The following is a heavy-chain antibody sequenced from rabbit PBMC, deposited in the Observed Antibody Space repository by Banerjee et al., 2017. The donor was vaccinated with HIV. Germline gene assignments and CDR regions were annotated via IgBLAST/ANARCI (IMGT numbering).Heavy chain of an antibody. V-gene: IGHV1S45*01. Sequence: LEESGGGLVKPGGTLTLTCTVSGFSFSSNWICWVRQAPGKGLEWIACIDTSDGDTDYANWPKGRFTISKTSSTTVTLQMTSLTAADPASYFCARNYVNAFDPWGQGTLVTVS. J-gene: IGHJ2*01. CDR3: ARNYVNAFDP. CDR1: GFSFSSNW. D-gene: IGHD1-1*01. CDR2: IDTSDGDT.